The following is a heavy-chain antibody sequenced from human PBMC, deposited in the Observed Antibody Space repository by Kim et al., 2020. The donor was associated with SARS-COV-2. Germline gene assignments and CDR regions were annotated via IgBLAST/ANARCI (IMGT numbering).Heavy chain of an antibody. J-gene: IGHJ5*02. CDR2: MNPNSANT. Sequence: ASVKVSCKASGYTFTSYDINWVRQATGQGLEWMGWMNPNSANTGYAQKFQGRVTMTRNTSISTAYMELSSLRSEDTAVYYCARTRLDILTGSYRGWFDPWGQGTLVTVSS. CDR1: GYTFTSYD. CDR3: ARTRLDILTGSYRGWFDP. V-gene: IGHV1-8*01. D-gene: IGHD3-9*01.